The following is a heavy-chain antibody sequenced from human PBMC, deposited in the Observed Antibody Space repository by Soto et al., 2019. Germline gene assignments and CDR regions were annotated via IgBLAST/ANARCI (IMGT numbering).Heavy chain of an antibody. D-gene: IGHD3-10*01. V-gene: IGHV1-18*01. J-gene: IGHJ5*02. CDR3: ARRALMVRGVIVPPNLFDP. CDR2: ISAYNGNT. Sequence: QVQLVQSGAEVKKPGASVKVSCKASGYTFTSYGISWVRQAPGQGLEWMGWISAYNGNTNYAQKLQGRVTMTTDTSTSTAYMELRSLKSDDTAVYYCARRALMVRGVIVPPNLFDPWGQGTLVTVSS. CDR1: GYTFTSYG.